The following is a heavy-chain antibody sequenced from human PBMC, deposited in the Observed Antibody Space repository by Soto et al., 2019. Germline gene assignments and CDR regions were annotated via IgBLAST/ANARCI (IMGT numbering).Heavy chain of an antibody. Sequence: PGGSLRLHCVSSGFPCSIYAMSWARQAPGKGLEWGSAISGSGGSTYYADSVKGRFTISRDNSKNTLYLQMNSLRAEDTAVYYCAKCHYYDSSGKSPSDYWGQGT. CDR3: AKCHYYDSSGKSPSDY. V-gene: IGHV3-23*01. CDR2: ISGSGGST. D-gene: IGHD3-22*01. CDR1: GFPCSIYA. J-gene: IGHJ4*02.